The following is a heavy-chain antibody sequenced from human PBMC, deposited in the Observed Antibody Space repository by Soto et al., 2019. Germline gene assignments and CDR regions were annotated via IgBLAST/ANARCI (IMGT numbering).Heavy chain of an antibody. J-gene: IGHJ6*02. Sequence: QVQLVQSGAEVKKPGSSVKVSCKASGGTFSSYTISWVRQAPGQGLEWMGRIIPILGIANYAQKFQGRVTITADKSTSTAYVELSSLRSEDTAVYYCARDKSSDVVVPAAIMVYYYYGMDVWGQGTTVTVSS. CDR2: IIPILGIA. V-gene: IGHV1-69*08. D-gene: IGHD2-2*01. CDR3: ARDKSSDVVVPAAIMVYYYYGMDV. CDR1: GGTFSSYT.